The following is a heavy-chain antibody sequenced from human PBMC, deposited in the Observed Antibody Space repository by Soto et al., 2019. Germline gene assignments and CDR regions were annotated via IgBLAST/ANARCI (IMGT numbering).Heavy chain of an antibody. CDR3: AFTATADFDY. V-gene: IGHV4-4*02. J-gene: IGHJ4*02. CDR1: GGSISSTNW. CDR2: IDHSGTT. D-gene: IGHD4-4*01. Sequence: QVQLQESGPGLVKPSGTLSLTCAVSGGSISSTNWWTWVRQSPGRGLEWIGEIDHSGTTNYSPSLTSRVNIAVDMSTNHLSLTLISVTAADTAVYYCAFTATADFDYWGKGILVTISS.